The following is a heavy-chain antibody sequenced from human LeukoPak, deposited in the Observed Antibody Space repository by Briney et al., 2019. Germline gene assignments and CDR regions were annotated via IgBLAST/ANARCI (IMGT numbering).Heavy chain of an antibody. J-gene: IGHJ4*02. V-gene: IGHV4-4*07. CDR2: IYTSGST. Sequence: SETLSLTCTVSGGSISSYYWSWIRQPAGKGLEWIGRIYTSGSTNYNPSLKSRVTMSVDTSKNQFSLKLSSVTAADTAVYYCARAWRSVAPYYFDYWGQGTLVTVSS. D-gene: IGHD6-19*01. CDR3: ARAWRSVAPYYFDY. CDR1: GGSISSYY.